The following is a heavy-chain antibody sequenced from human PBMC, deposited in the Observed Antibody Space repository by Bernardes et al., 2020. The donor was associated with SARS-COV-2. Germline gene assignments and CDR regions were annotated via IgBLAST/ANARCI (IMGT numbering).Heavy chain of an antibody. CDR2: IYSGGNT. Sequence: GGSLRLSCAASGFTVSSNYMSWVRQAPGKGLEWVSVIYSGGNTYSADSVKGRFTSSRDNSKNTVYLQMNSLRAEDTGVYYCTRDYPDPADWGQGTLVTVSS. CDR1: GFTVSSNY. V-gene: IGHV3-66*01. CDR3: TRDYPDPAD. D-gene: IGHD6-13*01. J-gene: IGHJ4*02.